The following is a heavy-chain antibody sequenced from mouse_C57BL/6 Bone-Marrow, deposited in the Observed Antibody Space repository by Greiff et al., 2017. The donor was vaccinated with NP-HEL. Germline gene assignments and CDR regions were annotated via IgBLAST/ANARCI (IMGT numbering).Heavy chain of an antibody. J-gene: IGHJ2*01. CDR1: GFNIKDDY. V-gene: IGHV14-4*01. D-gene: IGHD1-1*01. Sequence: EVQLQQSGAELVRPGASVKLSCTASGFNIKDDYMHWVKQRPEQGLEWIGWIDPENGDTEYASKFQGKATITADTSSNTAYLQLSSLTSEDTAVYYCTTGYYYGSSQYYFDYWGQGTTLTVSS. CDR3: TTGYYYGSSQYYFDY. CDR2: IDPENGDT.